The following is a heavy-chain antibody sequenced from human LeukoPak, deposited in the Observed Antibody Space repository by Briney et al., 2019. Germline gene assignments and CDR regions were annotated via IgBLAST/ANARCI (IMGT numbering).Heavy chain of an antibody. CDR1: GYTLTELS. CDR2: FDPEDGET. Sequence: ASVKVSCTVSGYTLTELSMHWVRQAPGKGLEWMGGFDPEDGETIYAQKFQGRVTMTEDTSTDTAYMELSSLRSEDTAVYYCATVDCGGDCSSGWFDPWGQGTLVTVSS. CDR3: ATVDCGGDCSSGWFDP. J-gene: IGHJ5*02. D-gene: IGHD2-21*02. V-gene: IGHV1-24*01.